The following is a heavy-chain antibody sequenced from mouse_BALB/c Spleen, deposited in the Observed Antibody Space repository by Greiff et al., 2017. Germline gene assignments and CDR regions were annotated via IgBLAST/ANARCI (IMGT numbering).Heavy chain of an antibody. CDR2: IYPGSGST. D-gene: IGHD1-1*01. CDR3: TRSYYYGSHAMDY. CDR1: GYTFTSYW. J-gene: IGHJ4*01. Sequence: LQQPGSELVRPGASVKLSCKASGYTFTSYWMHWVQQRHGQGLEWIGNIYPGSGSTNYDEKFKSKGTLTVDTSSSTAYMHLSSLTSEDSAVYYCTRSYYYGSHAMDYWGQGTSVTVSS. V-gene: IGHV1S22*01.